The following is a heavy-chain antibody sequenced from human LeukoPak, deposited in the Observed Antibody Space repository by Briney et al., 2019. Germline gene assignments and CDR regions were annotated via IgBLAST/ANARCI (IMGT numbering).Heavy chain of an antibody. Sequence: GGSLRLSCAASGFTFSSYGMHWVRQAPGKGLEWVAVIWYDGSNKYYADSVKGRFTISRDNSKNTLYLQMNSLRAEDTAVYYCAKDPRSPMVRGVIINYFDYWGQGTLVTVSS. CDR2: IWYDGSNK. V-gene: IGHV3-33*06. CDR1: GFTFSSYG. D-gene: IGHD3-10*01. J-gene: IGHJ4*02. CDR3: AKDPRSPMVRGVIINYFDY.